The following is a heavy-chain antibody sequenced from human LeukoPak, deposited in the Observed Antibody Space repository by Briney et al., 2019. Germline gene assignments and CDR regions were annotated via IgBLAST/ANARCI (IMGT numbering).Heavy chain of an antibody. J-gene: IGHJ4*02. CDR2: ISWNGGST. V-gene: IGHV3-20*04. CDR1: GFTFDESG. CDR3: ARDPVDY. Sequence: PGGSLRLSWAASGFTFDESGMSWVPQAPGKGLEWVSVISWNGGSTGYADSVKGRFTISRDNANNSLYLQMNSLRAEDTAVYYCARDPVDYWGQGTLVTVSS.